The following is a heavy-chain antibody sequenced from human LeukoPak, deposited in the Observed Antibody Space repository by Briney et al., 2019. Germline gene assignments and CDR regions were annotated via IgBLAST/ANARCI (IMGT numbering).Heavy chain of an antibody. J-gene: IGHJ4*02. Sequence: PSETLSLTCTVTGGSISGYYWSWIRQPPGKGLEWIGFIYYSGTTNYNPSLKSRVTVPVDTSKNQFSLMLSSVTAADTAVYYCARMTSYSSGCYFDYWGQGTLVTVSS. V-gene: IGHV4-59*01. D-gene: IGHD6-19*01. CDR3: ARMTSYSSGCYFDY. CDR2: IYYSGTT. CDR1: GGSISGYY.